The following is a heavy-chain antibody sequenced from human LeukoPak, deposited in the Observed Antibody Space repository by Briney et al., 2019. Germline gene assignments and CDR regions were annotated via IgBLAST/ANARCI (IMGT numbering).Heavy chain of an antibody. CDR2: MSYDGSNK. V-gene: IGHV3-30-3*01. CDR1: GFTFSSYA. J-gene: IGHJ3*02. CDR3: AREGRWPRAFDI. Sequence: GGSLRLSCAASGFTFSSYAMHWVRQAPGKGLEWVAVMSYDGSNKYYADSVKGRFTISRDNSKNTLYLQMNSLRAEDTAVYYCAREGRWPRAFDIWGQGTMVTVSS. D-gene: IGHD5-12*01.